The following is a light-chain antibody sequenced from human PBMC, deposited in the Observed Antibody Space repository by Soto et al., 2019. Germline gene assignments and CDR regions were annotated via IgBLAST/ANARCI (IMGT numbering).Light chain of an antibody. CDR3: QQSYSAPYT. V-gene: IGKV1-39*01. J-gene: IGKJ2*01. CDR2: ATY. Sequence: DIQMTQSLSSLSASVGDRVTITCRAIQSIYSSLNWYHQKSGKAPKLLIYATYNLQSGVPSRFSGSGSGTDFTLSISSLQPEDFATYYCQQSYSAPYTFGQGTKLEI. CDR1: QSIYSS.